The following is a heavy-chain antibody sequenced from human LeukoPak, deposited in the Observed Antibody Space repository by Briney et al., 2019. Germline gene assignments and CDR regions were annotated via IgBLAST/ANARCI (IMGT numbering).Heavy chain of an antibody. CDR3: AKDGDS. CDR1: GFTFSYYS. Sequence: GGSLRLSCAASGFTFSYYSMNWVRQSPGKGLEWVSSISRSSTYIYYADSLKGRFAISRDNSKNSLYLQMNSLRAEDTAVYYCAKDGDSWGQGTLVTVSS. CDR2: ISRSSTYI. D-gene: IGHD3-3*01. V-gene: IGHV3-21*01. J-gene: IGHJ4*02.